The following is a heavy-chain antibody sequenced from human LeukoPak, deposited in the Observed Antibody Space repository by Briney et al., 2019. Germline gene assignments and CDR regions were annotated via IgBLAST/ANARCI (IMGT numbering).Heavy chain of an antibody. D-gene: IGHD1-1*01. CDR2: IFYSGST. V-gene: IGHV4-39*07. CDR3: AREELERLGPHWFDP. J-gene: IGHJ5*02. CDR1: GVSISTRNYY. Sequence: PSETLSLTCTVSGVSISTRNYYWGWIRQPPGKGLEWIGNIFYSGSTYYSPSFKSRVTISVDMSKNQFSLQLNSVTPEDTAVYYCAREELERLGPHWFDPWGQGTLVTVSS.